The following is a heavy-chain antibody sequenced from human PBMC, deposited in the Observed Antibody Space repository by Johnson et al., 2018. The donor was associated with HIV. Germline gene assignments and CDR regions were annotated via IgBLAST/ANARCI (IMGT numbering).Heavy chain of an antibody. Sequence: QVQLVESGGGVVQPGRSLRLSCVASGFTFSTYGMHWVRQAPGKGLEWVSVIYSGGSTYSAGSVEGRFIISRDNSKNTLYLQMNRLRAEDTAVYFCAKDYGDYGFVRDAFDIWGQGTVVTVSS. CDR2: IYSGGST. V-gene: IGHV3-NL1*01. D-gene: IGHD4-17*01. CDR1: GFTFSTYG. J-gene: IGHJ3*02. CDR3: AKDYGDYGFVRDAFDI.